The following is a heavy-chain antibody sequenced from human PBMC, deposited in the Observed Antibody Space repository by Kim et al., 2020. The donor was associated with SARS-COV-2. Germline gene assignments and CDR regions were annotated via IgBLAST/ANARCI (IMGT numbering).Heavy chain of an antibody. D-gene: IGHD2-21*01. Sequence: GGSLRLSCAASGFTFDDYTMHWVRHAPGKGLEWVSLISWDGGSTYYADSVKGRFTISKDNSKNSLYLQMNSLRTEDTALYYCAKDGGGAYWYFDLWGRGTLVTVSS. V-gene: IGHV3-43*01. J-gene: IGHJ2*01. CDR2: ISWDGGST. CDR3: AKDGGGAYWYFDL. CDR1: GFTFDDYT.